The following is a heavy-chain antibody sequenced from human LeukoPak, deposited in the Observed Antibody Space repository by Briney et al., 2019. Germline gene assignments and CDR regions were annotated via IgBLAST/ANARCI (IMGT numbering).Heavy chain of an antibody. CDR3: TTENTPYCSSTSCYAVDAFDI. D-gene: IGHD2-2*01. CDR1: GFTFSSYA. J-gene: IGHJ3*02. CDR2: ISGSGGST. V-gene: IGHV3-23*01. Sequence: PGGSLRLSCAASGFTFSSYAMSWVRQAPGKGLEWVSAISGSGGSTYYADSVKGRFTISRDNSKNTLYLQMNSLRAEDTAVYYCTTENTPYCSSTSCYAVDAFDIWGQGTMVTVSS.